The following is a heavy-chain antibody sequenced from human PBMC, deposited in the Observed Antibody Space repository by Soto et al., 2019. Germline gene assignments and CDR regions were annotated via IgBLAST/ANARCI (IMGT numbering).Heavy chain of an antibody. CDR1: GGSISSYY. Sequence: SETLSLTCTVSGGSISSYYWSWIRQPPGKGLEWIGYIYYSGSTNYNPSLKSRVTISVDTSKNQFSLKLSSVTAADTAVYYCARAGDGGYYYDSSGYIFDYWGQGTLVTVSS. CDR2: IYYSGST. D-gene: IGHD3-22*01. J-gene: IGHJ4*02. CDR3: ARAGDGGYYYDSSGYIFDY. V-gene: IGHV4-59*01.